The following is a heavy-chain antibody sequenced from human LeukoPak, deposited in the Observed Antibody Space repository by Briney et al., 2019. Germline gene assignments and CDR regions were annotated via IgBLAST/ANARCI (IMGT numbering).Heavy chain of an antibody. V-gene: IGHV3-30*04. Sequence: GGSLRLSCAASGFTFSSYAMHWVRQAPGKGLEWVAVISYDGSNKYYADSVKGRFTISRDNSKNTLYLQMNSLRAEDTAVYYCAKALKGGYCSSTSCYGFPFDYWGQGTLVTVSS. D-gene: IGHD2-2*01. CDR3: AKALKGGYCSSTSCYGFPFDY. CDR2: ISYDGSNK. J-gene: IGHJ4*02. CDR1: GFTFSSYA.